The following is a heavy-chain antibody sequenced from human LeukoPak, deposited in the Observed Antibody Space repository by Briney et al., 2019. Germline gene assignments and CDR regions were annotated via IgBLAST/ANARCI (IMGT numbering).Heavy chain of an antibody. CDR2: ISSGSSYI. J-gene: IGHJ6*04. V-gene: IGHV3-21*01. D-gene: IGHD3-10*02. Sequence: GGSLRLSCAASGFTLSRYSMNWVRQAPGKGLEWVSSISSGSSYIYYADSVKGRFTISRDNAKNSLYLQMNSLRAEDTAVYYCAELGITMIGGVWGKGTTVTISS. CDR3: AELGITMIGGV. CDR1: GFTLSRYS.